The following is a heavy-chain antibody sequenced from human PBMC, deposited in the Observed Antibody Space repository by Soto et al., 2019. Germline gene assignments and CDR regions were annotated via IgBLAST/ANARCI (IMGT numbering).Heavy chain of an antibody. D-gene: IGHD3-10*02. J-gene: IGHJ5*01. CDR2: IFYSGST. CDR3: ASMIGDPVLSFDS. CDR1: GGSISSYY. Sequence: QVQLQESGPGLVKPSETLSLTCTVSGGSISSYYWSWIRQPPGKGLEWIGFIFYSGSTSYNPSLKMRFTISRDTSEYQFSLKLNSVTAADTAVYYCASMIGDPVLSFDSWGQGTLVAVSS. V-gene: IGHV4-59*01.